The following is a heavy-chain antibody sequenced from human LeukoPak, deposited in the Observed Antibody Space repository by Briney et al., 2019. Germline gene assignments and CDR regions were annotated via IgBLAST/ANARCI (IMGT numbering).Heavy chain of an antibody. CDR1: GFTFSSYW. V-gene: IGHV3-74*01. Sequence: GGSLRLSCAASGFTFSSYWIHWVRQAPGKGLVWVSRINSDGSSTSYADSVKGRFTISRDNAKNTLYLQMNSLRAEDTAVYYCARGDPTGLYDYWGQGTLVTVSS. CDR2: INSDGSST. J-gene: IGHJ4*02. CDR3: ARGDPTGLYDY. D-gene: IGHD3-10*01.